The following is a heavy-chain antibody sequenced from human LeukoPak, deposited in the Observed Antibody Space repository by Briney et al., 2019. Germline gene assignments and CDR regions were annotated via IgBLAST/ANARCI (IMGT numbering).Heavy chain of an antibody. V-gene: IGHV1-69*06. CDR3: ARVGYYDSSGYAGAFDI. D-gene: IGHD3-22*01. CDR2: IIPIFGTA. CDR1: GGTFSSYA. Sequence: SVKVSCKASGGTFSSYAISWVRQAPGQGLEWMGGIIPIFGTANYAQKFQGRVTITADKSTSTAYMELSSLRSEDTAVYYCARVGYYDSSGYAGAFDIWDQGTMVTVSS. J-gene: IGHJ3*02.